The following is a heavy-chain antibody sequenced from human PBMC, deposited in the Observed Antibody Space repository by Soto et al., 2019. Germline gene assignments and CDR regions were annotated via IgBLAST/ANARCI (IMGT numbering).Heavy chain of an antibody. D-gene: IGHD6-13*01. Sequence: HPGGSLRLSCVISRLTFSNYALNWVRQAPGKGLGWVSSISGSGDTAYYADSVKGRFTISRDNSKNTLYLQMNSLRVEDTALYYCAKADYSYSWAPGDYWGQGTLVTVSS. CDR1: RLTFSNYA. V-gene: IGHV3-23*01. J-gene: IGHJ4*02. CDR3: AKADYSYSWAPGDY. CDR2: ISGSGDTA.